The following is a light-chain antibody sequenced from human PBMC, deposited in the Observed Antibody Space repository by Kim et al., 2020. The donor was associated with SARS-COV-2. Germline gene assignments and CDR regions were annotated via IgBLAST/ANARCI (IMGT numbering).Light chain of an antibody. CDR1: SSDVGGYRY. CDR2: DVN. V-gene: IGLV2-8*01. CDR3: GSYGGSNNLV. Sequence: QSVTISCAGTSSDVGGYRYVSWHQQHPGKAPKLMIYDVNQRPSGVPNRFSGSKSGNTAFLTVSGLQAEDEADYYCGSYGGSNNLVFGGGTKVTVL. J-gene: IGLJ3*02.